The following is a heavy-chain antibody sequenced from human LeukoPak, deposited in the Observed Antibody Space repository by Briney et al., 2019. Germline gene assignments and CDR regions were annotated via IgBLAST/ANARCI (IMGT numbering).Heavy chain of an antibody. CDR3: ARDLPQIEY. D-gene: IGHD3-22*01. V-gene: IGHV3-33*01. CDR1: GFSFSSYG. Sequence: GGSLRLSCAASGFSFSSYGMHWVRQAPGKGLEWVALIWYDGTNKYYADSVKGRFTISRDNAKNSLYLQMNSLRAEDTALYYCARDLPQIEYWGQGTLVTVSS. J-gene: IGHJ4*02. CDR2: IWYDGTNK.